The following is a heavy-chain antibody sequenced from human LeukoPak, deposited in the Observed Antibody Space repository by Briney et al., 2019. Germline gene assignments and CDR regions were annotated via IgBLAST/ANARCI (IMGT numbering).Heavy chain of an antibody. CDR1: GFTFSSYG. Sequence: GGSLRLSCAASGFTFSSYGMHWVRQAPGKGLERVALIRSDGSNKYYADSVKGRFTISRDNSKNTLYLQMNSLRAEDTAVYYCAKDYYALLWFGEFNRKYYFDYWGQGTLVTVPS. D-gene: IGHD3-10*01. V-gene: IGHV3-30*02. CDR2: IRSDGSNK. J-gene: IGHJ4*02. CDR3: AKDYYALLWFGEFNRKYYFDY.